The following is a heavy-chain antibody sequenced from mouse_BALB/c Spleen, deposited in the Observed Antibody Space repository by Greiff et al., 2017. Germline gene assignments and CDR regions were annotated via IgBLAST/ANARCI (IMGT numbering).Heavy chain of an antibody. CDR1: GFTFSSYT. Sequence: EVKLMESGGGLVQPGGSLKLSCAASGFTFSSYTMSWVRQTPEKRLEWVAYISNGGGSTYYPDTVKGRFTISRDNAKNTLYLQMSSLKSEDTAMYYCERQRDYYGSRRGCFDDWGQGTTLTVSS. V-gene: IGHV5-12-2*01. D-gene: IGHD1-1*01. CDR3: ERQRDYYGSRRGCFDD. CDR2: ISNGGGST. J-gene: IGHJ2*01.